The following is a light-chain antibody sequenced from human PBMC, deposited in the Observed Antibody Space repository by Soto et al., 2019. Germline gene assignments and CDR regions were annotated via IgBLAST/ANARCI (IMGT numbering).Light chain of an antibody. CDR2: GVS. J-gene: IGLJ2*01. CDR3: SSYTSTNTLL. Sequence: QSALTQPASVSGSPGQSITISCTGTSSDVGDYNYVSWYQQHPGKAPKLIIYGVSNRPSGISHRFSGSKSGNTASLTISGLQAEDEADYYCSSYTSTNTLLFGGGTKLTVL. V-gene: IGLV2-14*01. CDR1: SSDVGDYNY.